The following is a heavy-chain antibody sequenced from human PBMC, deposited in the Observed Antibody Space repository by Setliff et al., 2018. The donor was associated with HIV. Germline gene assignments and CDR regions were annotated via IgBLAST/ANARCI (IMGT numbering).Heavy chain of an antibody. CDR2: IGGSGSAI. CDR3: ARDQRVLRYFDWSNNALDF. CDR1: GFIFNTYS. V-gene: IGHV3-48*04. D-gene: IGHD3-9*01. J-gene: IGHJ4*02. Sequence: GGSLRLSCAVSGFIFNTYSMNWVRQAPGKGLEWVSYIGGSGSAIYYADSVKGRFTISRDNAKNSLYLQMNSLRAEDTAVYYCARDQRVLRYFDWSNNALDFWGQGTLVTVSS.